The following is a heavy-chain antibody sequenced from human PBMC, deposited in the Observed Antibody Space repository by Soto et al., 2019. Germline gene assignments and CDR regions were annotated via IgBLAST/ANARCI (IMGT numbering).Heavy chain of an antibody. J-gene: IGHJ3*02. D-gene: IGHD3-3*01. CDR1: GYSFTSYW. V-gene: IGHV5-51*01. Sequence: SGESLKISCKGSGYSFTSYWIGWVRQMPGKGLEWMGIIYPGDSDTRYSPSFQGQVTISADKSISTAYLQWSSLKASDTAMYYCARRTGTIFGVVPGAFDIWGQGTMVTVSS. CDR2: IYPGDSDT. CDR3: ARRTGTIFGVVPGAFDI.